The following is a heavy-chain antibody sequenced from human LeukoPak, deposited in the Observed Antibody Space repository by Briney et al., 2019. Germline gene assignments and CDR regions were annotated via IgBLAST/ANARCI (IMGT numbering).Heavy chain of an antibody. CDR2: IRYDGSNK. J-gene: IGHJ4*02. CDR3: AKERITMVRGVIPELSY. Sequence: GGSLRLSCAASGFTFSSYGMHWVRQAPGKGLEWVAFIRYDGSNKYYADSVKGRFTISRDNSKNTLYLQMNSLRAEDTAVYYCAKERITMVRGVIPELSYWGQGTLVTVSS. V-gene: IGHV3-30*02. D-gene: IGHD3-10*01. CDR1: GFTFSSYG.